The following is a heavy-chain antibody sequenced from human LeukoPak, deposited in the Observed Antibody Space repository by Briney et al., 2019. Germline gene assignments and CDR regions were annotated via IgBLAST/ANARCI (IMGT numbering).Heavy chain of an antibody. D-gene: IGHD3-10*01. CDR2: IFGSGGSP. CDR1: GFTFGSHA. J-gene: IGHJ4*02. Sequence: PGGSLRLSCEASGFTFGSHAMYWVRQAPGKGLEWVAGIFGSGGSPHYADPVKGRFTISRDNSRNTVYLQINSLRAEDTAVYYCARGARGSYYTLHWGQGTLVTVSS. CDR3: ARGARGSYYTLH. V-gene: IGHV3-23*01.